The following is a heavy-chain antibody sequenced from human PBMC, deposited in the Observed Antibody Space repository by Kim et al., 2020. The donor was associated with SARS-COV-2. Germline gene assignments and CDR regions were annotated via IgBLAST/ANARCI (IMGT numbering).Heavy chain of an antibody. J-gene: IGHJ4*02. V-gene: IGHV4-39*01. CDR2: IYYSGST. CDR3: ARHDTDYYVSSGYYYGSDS. Sequence: SETLSLTCTVSGGSISSSSYYWGWIRQPPGKGLEWIGSIYYSGSTYYNPSLKSRVTISVDTSKNQFSLKLSSVTAADTAVYYCARHDTDYYVSSGYYYGSDSWGQGTLVTVSS. CDR1: GGSISSSSYY. D-gene: IGHD3-22*01.